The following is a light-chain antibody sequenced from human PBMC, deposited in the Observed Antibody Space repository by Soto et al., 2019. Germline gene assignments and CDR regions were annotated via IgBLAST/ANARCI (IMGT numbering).Light chain of an antibody. CDR2: EVS. V-gene: IGLV2-14*01. CDR3: TSYTTSSTYV. CDR1: SSDVGNYIY. J-gene: IGLJ1*01. Sequence: QSALTQPASVSGSPGQSINISCTGTSSDVGNYIYVFWFQQHPGKAPKLIISEVSNRPSGVSSRFSGSKSGNTASLTISGLQAEDEAHYYCTSYTTSSTYVFGTGTKVTVL.